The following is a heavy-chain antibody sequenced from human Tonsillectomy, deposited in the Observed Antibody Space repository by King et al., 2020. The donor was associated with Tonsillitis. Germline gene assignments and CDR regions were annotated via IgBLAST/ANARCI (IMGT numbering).Heavy chain of an antibody. CDR2: ISAYNGNS. J-gene: IGHJ6*02. CDR1: GYTFTSYG. D-gene: IGHD6-19*01. Sequence: VQLVQSGAEVKKPGASVRVSCEASGYTFTSYGISWVRQAPGQGLEWMGWISAYNGNSNSAQKNQGRVTMTTDTSTSTAYMELRSLRSDDTAVYYCAGEYLYEWLVVDGMDVWGQGTTVTVSS. V-gene: IGHV1-18*04. CDR3: AGEYLYEWLVVDGMDV.